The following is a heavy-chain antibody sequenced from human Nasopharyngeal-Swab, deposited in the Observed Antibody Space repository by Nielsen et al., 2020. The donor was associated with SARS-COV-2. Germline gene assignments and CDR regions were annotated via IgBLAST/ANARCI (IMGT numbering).Heavy chain of an antibody. V-gene: IGHV4-34*01. J-gene: IGHJ6*02. CDR1: GGSFNNYY. CDR2: INHSGST. Sequence: SETLSLTCAVYGGSFNNYYWSWIRQPPGKGLKWIGEINHSGSTNYNPSFKSRVTISVETSKNQFFLKLSSVTAADTAVYYCARGRPPYYDFWSGYYTSYGMDVWGQGTTVTVSS. CDR3: ARGRPPYYDFWSGYYTSYGMDV. D-gene: IGHD3-3*01.